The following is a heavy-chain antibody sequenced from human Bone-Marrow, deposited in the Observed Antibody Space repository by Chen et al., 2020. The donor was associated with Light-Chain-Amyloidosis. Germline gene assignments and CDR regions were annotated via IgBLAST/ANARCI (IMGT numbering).Heavy chain of an antibody. CDR1: GYIFPNYW. J-gene: IGHJ4*02. V-gene: IGHV5-51*01. CDR2: IYPDDSDA. CDR3: ARRRDGYNFDY. Sequence: VQLEQSGPEVKKHGESLKICCKGSGYIFPNYWIGRVRQMPGKGLEWMGVIYPDDSDARYSPSVEGQVTISADKSITTAYLQWRSLKASDTAMYYCARRRDGYNFDYWGQGTLVTVSS. D-gene: IGHD5-12*01.